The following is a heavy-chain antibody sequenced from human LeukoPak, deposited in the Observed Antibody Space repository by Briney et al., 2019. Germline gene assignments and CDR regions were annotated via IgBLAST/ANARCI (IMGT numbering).Heavy chain of an antibody. J-gene: IGHJ4*02. Sequence: GESLKISCQGSGYSFNTYWIAWVRQVPGKGLEWMGIIYPSDSDTKYNPSFEGQVTISADKSITTAYLQWSTLKASDTAIYYCARLRASIYGSNFDFWGQGTLVTVSS. V-gene: IGHV5-51*01. CDR1: GYSFNTYW. D-gene: IGHD6-13*01. CDR3: ARLRASIYGSNFDF. CDR2: IYPSDSDT.